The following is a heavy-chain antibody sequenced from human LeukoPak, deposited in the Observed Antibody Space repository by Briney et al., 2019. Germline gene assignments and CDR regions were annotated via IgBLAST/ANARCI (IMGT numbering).Heavy chain of an antibody. CDR3: ARSRQQRVWFDP. D-gene: IGHD6-13*01. Sequence: ASVKVSCKASGYTLTSYGISWVRQAPGQGLEWMGWISAYNGNTNYAQKLQGRVTMTTDTSTSTAYMELRSLRSDDTAVYYCARSRQQRVWFDPWGQGTLVTVSS. J-gene: IGHJ5*02. CDR1: GYTLTSYG. CDR2: ISAYNGNT. V-gene: IGHV1-18*01.